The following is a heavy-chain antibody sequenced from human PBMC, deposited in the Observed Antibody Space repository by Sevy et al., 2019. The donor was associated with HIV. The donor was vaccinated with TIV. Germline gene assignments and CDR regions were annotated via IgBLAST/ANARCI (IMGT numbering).Heavy chain of an antibody. V-gene: IGHV3-53*01. D-gene: IGHD4-17*01. J-gene: IGHJ6*02. Sequence: GGSLRLSCAASGFTVSSNYMSWVRQAPGKGLEWVSVIYSGGSTYYADSVKGRFTISRDNSKNTLYLQMNSLRAEDTAVYYCARAIDGDYDYYYGMDVWGQGTMVTVSS. CDR1: GFTVSSNY. CDR3: ARAIDGDYDYYYGMDV. CDR2: IYSGGST.